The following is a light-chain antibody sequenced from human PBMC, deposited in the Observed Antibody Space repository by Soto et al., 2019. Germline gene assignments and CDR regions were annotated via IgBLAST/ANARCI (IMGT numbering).Light chain of an antibody. J-gene: IGLJ1*01. CDR2: DVS. V-gene: IGLV2-14*03. CDR3: SSYTGSSTYV. CDR1: SNDVGGYNY. Sequence: QSALTQPASVSGSPGQSITISCTGTSNDVGGYNYVSWYQQHPGKAPKLMIYDVSNRPSGVSNRFSGSKSANTASLTISGLQTEDESDYYCSSYTGSSTYVFGTGTKATVL.